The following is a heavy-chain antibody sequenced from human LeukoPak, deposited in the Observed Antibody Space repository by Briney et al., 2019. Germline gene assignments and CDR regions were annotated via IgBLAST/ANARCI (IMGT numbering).Heavy chain of an antibody. D-gene: IGHD2-15*01. CDR3: AKSGDIVVVVAAPDY. J-gene: IGHJ4*02. CDR1: GFTFSSYG. Sequence: GGSLRLSCAASGFTFSSYGMHWVRQAPGKGLEWVAVISYDGSNKCYADSVKGRFTISRDNSKNTLYLQMNSLRAEDTAVYYCAKSGDIVVVVAAPDYWGQGTLVTVSS. V-gene: IGHV3-30*18. CDR2: ISYDGSNK.